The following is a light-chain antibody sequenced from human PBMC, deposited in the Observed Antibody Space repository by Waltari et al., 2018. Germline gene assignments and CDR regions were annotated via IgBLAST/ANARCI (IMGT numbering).Light chain of an antibody. CDR3: QQYYSTPWT. CDR2: WAS. Sequence: DIVMTQSPDSLAVSLGERATINCKSRQSVLYSSNNKNYLAWYQQKPGQPPKLLIYWASTRESGVPDRFCGSGSGTDFTLTISSLQAEDVAVYYCQQYYSTPWTFGQGTKVEIK. V-gene: IGKV4-1*01. CDR1: QSVLYSSNNKNY. J-gene: IGKJ1*01.